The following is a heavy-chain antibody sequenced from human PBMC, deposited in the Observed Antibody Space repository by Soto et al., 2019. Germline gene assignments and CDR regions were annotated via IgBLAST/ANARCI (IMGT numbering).Heavy chain of an antibody. Sequence: PGGSLRLSCAASGLIFSDYAMSWVRQAPGKGLECVACISGSGGDTFYADSVKGQFTISRDNSKNTLSLHMNSLRVDDTAVYFCAKDRFGIVGPVDYWGQGTLVTVSS. V-gene: IGHV3-23*01. CDR1: GLIFSDYA. CDR3: AKDRFGIVGPVDY. CDR2: ISGSGGDT. D-gene: IGHD1-26*01. J-gene: IGHJ4*02.